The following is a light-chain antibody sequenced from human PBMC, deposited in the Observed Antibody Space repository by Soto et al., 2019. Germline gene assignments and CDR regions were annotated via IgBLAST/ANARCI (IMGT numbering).Light chain of an antibody. CDR2: LNSDGSH. J-gene: IGLJ3*02. Sequence: QSVLTQSPSASASLGGSVKLTCTLSSGHSSAAIAWPQQHPRKGPRYLMRLNSDGSHTKGDGIPDRFSGSSSGAERYLTISSLQSEDEGDYYCQTWGVFGGGTKLTVL. V-gene: IGLV4-69*01. CDR3: QTWGV. CDR1: SGHSSAA.